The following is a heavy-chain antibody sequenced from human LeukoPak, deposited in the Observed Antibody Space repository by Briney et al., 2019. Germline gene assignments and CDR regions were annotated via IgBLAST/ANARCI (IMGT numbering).Heavy chain of an antibody. J-gene: IGHJ4*02. CDR3: ATEDAAGTYFDY. V-gene: IGHV1-24*01. D-gene: IGHD6-13*01. CDR2: FDPEDGET. CDR1: GYTLTELS. Sequence: GASVKVSCKVSGYTLTELSMHWMRQAPGKGLEWMGGFDPEDGETIYAQKFQGRVTMTEDTSTDTAYMELSSLRSEDTAVYYCATEDAAGTYFDYWGQGTLVTVSS.